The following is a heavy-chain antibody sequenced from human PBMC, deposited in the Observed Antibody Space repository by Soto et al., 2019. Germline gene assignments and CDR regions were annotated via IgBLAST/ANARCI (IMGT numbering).Heavy chain of an antibody. Sequence: SETLSLTCAVYGGSFSGYYWTWVRQPPGKGLEWIGEINHSGSTNYSPSLKSRVTKSVDTSKSQFSLRLTSVTAADTAVYFCARGSTGYYDFRSGYTDHVYYFDHWGRGTPVTVS. J-gene: IGHJ4*02. CDR2: INHSGST. CDR1: GGSFSGYY. V-gene: IGHV4-34*01. D-gene: IGHD3-3*01. CDR3: ARGSTGYYDFRSGYTDHVYYFDH.